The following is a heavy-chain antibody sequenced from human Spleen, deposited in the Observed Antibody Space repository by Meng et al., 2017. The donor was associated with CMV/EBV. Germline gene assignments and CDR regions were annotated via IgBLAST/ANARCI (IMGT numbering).Heavy chain of an antibody. J-gene: IGHJ4*02. CDR1: GFTFSSYR. D-gene: IGHD6-13*01. Sequence: GESLKISCAAFGFTFSSYRMNWVRQAPGKGLEWVSAITASGGSSYHADSVKGRFTISRDNSKNTLYLQLNSLRAEDSAVYFCAKAFSSSWYREYYDYWGQGTLVTVSS. CDR2: ITASGGSS. CDR3: AKAFSSSWYREYYDY. V-gene: IGHV3-23*01.